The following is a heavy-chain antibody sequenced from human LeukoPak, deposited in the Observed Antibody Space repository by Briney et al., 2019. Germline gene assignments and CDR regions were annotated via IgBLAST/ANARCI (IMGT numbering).Heavy chain of an antibody. D-gene: IGHD3-3*01. CDR1: GFTVSSNY. CDR3: ARDMKDFWSGSFDY. J-gene: IGHJ4*02. CDR2: IYSGGST. Sequence: GGSLRLSCAASGFTVSSNYMSWVRQAPGKGLEWVSVIYSGGSTYYADSVKGRFTIPRDNSKNTLYLQMNSLRAEDTAVYYCARDMKDFWSGSFDYWGQGTLVTVSS. V-gene: IGHV3-66*01.